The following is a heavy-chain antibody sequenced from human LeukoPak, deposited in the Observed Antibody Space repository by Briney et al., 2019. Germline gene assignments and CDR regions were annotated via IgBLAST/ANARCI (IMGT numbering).Heavy chain of an antibody. CDR1: GGSISSYY. CDR3: ARETDGYNSF. Sequence: SETLSLTCTVSGGSISSYYWSWIRQPPGKGLEWIGYIYYSGSTNYNPSLKSRVTISVDTPKNQFSLKLSSVTAADTAVYYCARETDGYNSFWGQGTLVTVSS. V-gene: IGHV4-59*01. J-gene: IGHJ4*02. CDR2: IYYSGST. D-gene: IGHD5-24*01.